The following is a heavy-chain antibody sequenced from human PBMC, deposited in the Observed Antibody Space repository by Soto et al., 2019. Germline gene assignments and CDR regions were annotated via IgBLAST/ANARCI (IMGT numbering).Heavy chain of an antibody. CDR1: GYTFSDYG. V-gene: IGHV1-3*01. Sequence: QVHLVQSGAEVKTPGASVTISCKASGYTFSDYGIHWIRQAPGQRPEWLGWILCLNDRKEYSQKFQGRISFTRDTSASTAYMGLSRLRSEDTAVYYVARGRRTCTEKTCYTDFDFWGQGSLVSVSS. CDR3: ARGRRTCTEKTCYTDFDF. D-gene: IGHD2-2*02. J-gene: IGHJ4*02. CDR2: ILCLNDRK.